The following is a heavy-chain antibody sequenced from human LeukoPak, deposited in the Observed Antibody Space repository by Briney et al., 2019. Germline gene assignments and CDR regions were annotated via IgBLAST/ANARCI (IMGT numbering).Heavy chain of an antibody. D-gene: IGHD3-10*01. CDR3: XXXSVFVVRGVIDY. Sequence: GGSLRLSCAASGFTFSSYGMPWVRQAPGKGLEWVAVIWYDGSNKYYADSVKGRFTISRDNSKNTLYLQMNSLRAEHTAVYYXXXXSVFVVRGVIDYWGQGTLVTVSS. CDR2: IWYDGSNK. CDR1: GFTFSSYG. J-gene: IGHJ4*02. V-gene: IGHV3-33*01.